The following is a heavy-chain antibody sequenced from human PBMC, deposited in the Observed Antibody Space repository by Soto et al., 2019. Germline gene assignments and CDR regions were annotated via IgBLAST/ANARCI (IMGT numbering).Heavy chain of an antibody. CDR1: GFTFNTYF. Sequence: VQLLQSGGELKKPGASVKVSCNTSGFTFNTYFISWVRQAPGQGLEWMGWISPYNGNTKSGEKFQGRVTITTDTITSTAYMALRNLRIEATAVYYCARDTSNSFDYWGQGTLVTVSS. CDR2: ISPYNGNT. J-gene: IGHJ4*02. V-gene: IGHV1-18*01. CDR3: ARDTSNSFDY. D-gene: IGHD2-2*01.